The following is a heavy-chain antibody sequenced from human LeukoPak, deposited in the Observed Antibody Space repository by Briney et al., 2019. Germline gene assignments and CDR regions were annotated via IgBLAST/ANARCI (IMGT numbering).Heavy chain of an antibody. Sequence: ASVKVSCKASGYTFTSYGISWVRQAPGQGLEWMGWISAYNGNTNYAQKLQGRVTMTTDTSTSTAYMELRSLRSDDTAVYYCARVIEWGGSGSYSDYWGQGTLVTVSS. CDR3: ARVIEWGGSGSYSDY. D-gene: IGHD3-10*01. CDR1: GYTFTSYG. J-gene: IGHJ4*02. V-gene: IGHV1-18*01. CDR2: ISAYNGNT.